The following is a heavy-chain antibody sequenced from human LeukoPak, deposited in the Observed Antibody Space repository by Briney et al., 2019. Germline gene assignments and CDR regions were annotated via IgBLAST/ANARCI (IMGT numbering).Heavy chain of an antibody. D-gene: IGHD5-12*01. J-gene: IGHJ4*02. Sequence: SETLSLTCAVYGGSFSGCYWSWIRQPPGKGLEWIGEINHSGSTNYNPSLKSRVTISVDTSKNQFSLKLSSVTAADTAVYYCAREAWLRSYFDYWGQGTLVTVSS. CDR2: INHSGST. CDR3: AREAWLRSYFDY. CDR1: GGSFSGCY. V-gene: IGHV4-34*01.